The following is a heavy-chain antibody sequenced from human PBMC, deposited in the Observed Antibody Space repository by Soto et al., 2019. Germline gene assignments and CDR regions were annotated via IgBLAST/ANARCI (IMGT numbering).Heavy chain of an antibody. D-gene: IGHD5-12*01. CDR3: ANGYDPFDY. CDR2: IKQDGSEK. Sequence: GGSLRLSCAASGFTFSSYWMSWVRQAPGKGLEWVANIKQDGSEKYYVDSVKGRFTISRDNAKNSLYLQMNSLRAEDTAAYYSANGYDPFDYWGQGTLVTVSS. J-gene: IGHJ4*02. V-gene: IGHV3-7*03. CDR1: GFTFSSYW.